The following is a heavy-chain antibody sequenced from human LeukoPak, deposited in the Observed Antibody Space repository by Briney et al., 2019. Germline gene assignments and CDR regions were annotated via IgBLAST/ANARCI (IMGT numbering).Heavy chain of an antibody. J-gene: IGHJ4*02. CDR2: FIPIFGTA. CDR3: ARDPDDGSGTPGEAIQSD. D-gene: IGHD3-10*01. V-gene: IGHV1-69*01. CDR1: GGTFSSYA. Sequence: GASVKVACKTSGGTFSSYAIYWVRQAPGQELEWIGGFIPIFGTANYAQKFQGRVTITADESTSTAYMELSSLRSEDTAVYYCARDPDDGSGTPGEAIQSDWGQGTLVTVSS.